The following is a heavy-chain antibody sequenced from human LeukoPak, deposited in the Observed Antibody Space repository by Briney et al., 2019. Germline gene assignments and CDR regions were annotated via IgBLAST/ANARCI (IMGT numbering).Heavy chain of an antibody. V-gene: IGHV3-53*01. J-gene: IGHJ6*03. D-gene: IGHD6-19*01. CDR1: GFTVSSNY. CDR3: ARAVAGTRYYYYYYYMDV. CDR2: IYSGDST. Sequence: GGSLGLSCAASGFTVSSNYMSWVRQAPGKGLEWVSVIYSGDSTYYADSVKGRFTISRDNSKNTLYLQMNSLRAEDTAVYYCARAVAGTRYYYYYYYMDVWGKGTTVTVSS.